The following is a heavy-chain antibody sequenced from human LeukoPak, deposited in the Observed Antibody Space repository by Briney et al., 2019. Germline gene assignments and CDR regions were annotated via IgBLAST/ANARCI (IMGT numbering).Heavy chain of an antibody. J-gene: IGHJ4*02. V-gene: IGHV3-23*01. D-gene: IGHD6-19*01. CDR3: AKDLTLIAVAGIDSGFDY. CDR2: ISGSGGST. Sequence: PGGSLRLSCAASGFTFSSYAMSWVRQAPGKRLEWVSAISGSGGSTYYADSVKGRFTISRDNSKNTLYLQMNSLRAEDTAVYYCAKDLTLIAVAGIDSGFDYWGQGTLVTVSS. CDR1: GFTFSSYA.